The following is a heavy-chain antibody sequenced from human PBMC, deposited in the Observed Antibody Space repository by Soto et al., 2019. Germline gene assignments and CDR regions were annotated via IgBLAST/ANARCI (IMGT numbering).Heavy chain of an antibody. Sequence: ASVKVSCKASGYAFTSYYMHWVRPAPGQGLEWMGILNPSGGSTSYAQQFQGRVTMTRDTSKSTVYMELSSLRSEDTAVYYCSRGDSSGYSAYYFDYWGQGTLVTVSS. J-gene: IGHJ4*02. CDR1: GYAFTSYY. CDR3: SRGDSSGYSAYYFDY. D-gene: IGHD3-22*01. CDR2: LNPSGGST. V-gene: IGHV1-46*01.